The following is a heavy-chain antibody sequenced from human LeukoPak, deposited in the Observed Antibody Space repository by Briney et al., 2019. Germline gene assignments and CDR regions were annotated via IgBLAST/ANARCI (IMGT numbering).Heavy chain of an antibody. V-gene: IGHV1-18*01. Sequence: EASVKVSCKASGYTFTSYGISWVRQAPGQGLEWMGWISAYNGNTNYAQKLQGRVTMTTDTSTSTAYMELRSLRSDDTAVYYCARESITVTRVGKAIYFDYWGQGTLVTVSS. J-gene: IGHJ4*02. D-gene: IGHD1-7*01. CDR3: ARESITVTRVGKAIYFDY. CDR2: ISAYNGNT. CDR1: GYTFTSYG.